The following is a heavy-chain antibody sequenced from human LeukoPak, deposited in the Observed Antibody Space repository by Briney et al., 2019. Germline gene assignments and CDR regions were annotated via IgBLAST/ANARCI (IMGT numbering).Heavy chain of an antibody. V-gene: IGHV1-18*04. CDR2: ISGFNDDT. D-gene: IGHD4-11*01. CDR3: ARDTYSDYVYDY. CDR1: GYSFTSYG. Sequence: ASVKVSCKASGYSFTSYGIGWVRQAPGQGLEWMGWISGFNDDTNYVQKFQGRVTMTTDTSTSTAYMELRSLRSDDTAVYYCARDTYSDYVYDYWGRGTLVTVSS. J-gene: IGHJ4*02.